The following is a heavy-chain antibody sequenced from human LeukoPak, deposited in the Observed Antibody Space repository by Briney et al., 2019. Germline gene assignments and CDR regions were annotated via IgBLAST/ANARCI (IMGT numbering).Heavy chain of an antibody. CDR2: NDWNDDK. V-gene: IGHV2-70*04. J-gene: IGHJ4*02. CDR1: GCSLRTRGRR. CDR3: ARMGGNYQFDS. Sequence: SGPALVKPTQTLTLTCTFSGCSLRTRGRRVTWIRQPPGKAREWLSRNDWNDDKFYSTSLKTRLPISNDTSKSQVVLTMTHVDPVDRGTYYCARMGGNYQFDSWGQGTLVTVSS. D-gene: IGHD1-26*01.